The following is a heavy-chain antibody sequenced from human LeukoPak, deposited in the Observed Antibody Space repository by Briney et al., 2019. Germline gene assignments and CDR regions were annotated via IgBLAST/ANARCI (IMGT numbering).Heavy chain of an antibody. CDR3: ANAGFCSSTTCYNPFDH. Sequence: GGSLRLSCAASGFTFSSYAMSWVRQAPGKGLEWFSGITDSGFTTFYANSVKGRFTISRDNSKNTLYLQMNSLRAEDTAVYYCANAGFCSSTTCYNPFDHWGQGTLVTVSS. CDR1: GFTFSSYA. CDR2: ITDSGFTT. D-gene: IGHD2-2*02. J-gene: IGHJ4*02. V-gene: IGHV3-23*01.